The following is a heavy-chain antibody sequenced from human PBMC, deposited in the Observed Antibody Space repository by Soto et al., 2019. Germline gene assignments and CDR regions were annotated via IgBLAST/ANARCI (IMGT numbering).Heavy chain of an antibody. CDR3: ARDIGSYAYAEGY. Sequence: SETLSLTCIVSGGSINSYWWSWVRQPAGKGLEWIGRVYSNGTTDYNPSLNSRATMSVETSKNQFSLKLTSVTAADTAVYYCARDIGSYAYAEGYWGQGIQVTVSS. CDR1: GGSINSYW. D-gene: IGHD2-2*01. J-gene: IGHJ4*02. CDR2: VYSNGTT. V-gene: IGHV4-4*07.